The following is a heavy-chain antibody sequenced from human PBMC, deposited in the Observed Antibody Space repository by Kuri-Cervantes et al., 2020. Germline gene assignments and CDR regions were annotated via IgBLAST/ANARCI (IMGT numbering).Heavy chain of an antibody. D-gene: IGHD1-26*01. CDR3: ARDPGSGSYFGYYYYYMDV. V-gene: IGHV3-33*08. CDR1: GFTFSSYG. J-gene: IGHJ6*03. CDR2: IWYDGSNK. Sequence: LSLTCAASGFTFSSYGMHWVRQAPGKGLEWVAVIWYDGSNKYYADSVKGRFTISRDNSKNTLYLQMNSLRAEDTAVYYCARDPGSGSYFGYYYYYMDVWGKGTTVTVSS.